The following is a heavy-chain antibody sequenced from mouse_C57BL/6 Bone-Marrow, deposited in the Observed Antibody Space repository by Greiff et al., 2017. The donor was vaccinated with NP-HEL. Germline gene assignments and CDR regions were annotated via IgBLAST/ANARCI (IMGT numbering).Heavy chain of an antibody. Sequence: QVQLKESGAELARPGASVKLSCKASGYTFTSYGISWVKQRTGQGLEWIGEIYPRSGNTYYNEKFKGKATLTADKSSSTAYMELRSLTSEDSAVYFCARFGSSCFDYWGQGTTLTVSS. CDR3: ARFGSSCFDY. J-gene: IGHJ2*01. CDR1: GYTFTSYG. CDR2: IYPRSGNT. V-gene: IGHV1-81*01. D-gene: IGHD1-1*01.